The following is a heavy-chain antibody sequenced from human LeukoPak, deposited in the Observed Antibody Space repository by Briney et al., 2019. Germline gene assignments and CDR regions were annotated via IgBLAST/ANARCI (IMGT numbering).Heavy chain of an antibody. J-gene: IGHJ4*02. V-gene: IGHV7-4-1*01. CDR1: GYIFTSYV. Sequence: ASVKVSCKASGYIFTSYVLHWVRQAPGHGLEWMGWVNTNTGHPAYAQDFTGRFVFSLDTSVSTAYLQIGSLKADDTALYYCVRGDYATHGYQTRWGQGTLVTVYS. CDR3: VRGDYATHGYQTR. CDR2: VNTNTGHP. D-gene: IGHD3-22*01.